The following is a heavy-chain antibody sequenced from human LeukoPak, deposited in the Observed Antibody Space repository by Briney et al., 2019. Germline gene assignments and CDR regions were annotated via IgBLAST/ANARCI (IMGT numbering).Heavy chain of an antibody. CDR1: GFTFSSYE. J-gene: IGHJ4*02. CDR2: ISSSGSTI. V-gene: IGHV3-48*03. Sequence: PGGSLRLSCVASGFTFSSYEMNWVRQAPGKGLEWVSYISSSGSTIYYADSVKGRFTISRDNAKNSLYLQMNSLRAEDTAVYYCARLGAQYYDYVWGSYRPLALDYWGQGTLVTVSS. D-gene: IGHD3-16*02. CDR3: ARLGAQYYDYVWGSYRPLALDY.